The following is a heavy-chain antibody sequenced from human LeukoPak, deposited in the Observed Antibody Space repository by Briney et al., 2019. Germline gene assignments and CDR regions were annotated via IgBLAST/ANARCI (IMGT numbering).Heavy chain of an antibody. D-gene: IGHD7-27*01. Sequence: GGSLRLSCAASGFTFDDYAMHWVRQAPGKGLEWVSGISWNSGSIGYADSVKGRFTLSRDNAKNSPYLQMNSLRAEDTALYYCAKDFAPGSDAFDIWGQGTMVTVSS. CDR2: ISWNSGSI. J-gene: IGHJ3*02. CDR3: AKDFAPGSDAFDI. V-gene: IGHV3-9*01. CDR1: GFTFDDYA.